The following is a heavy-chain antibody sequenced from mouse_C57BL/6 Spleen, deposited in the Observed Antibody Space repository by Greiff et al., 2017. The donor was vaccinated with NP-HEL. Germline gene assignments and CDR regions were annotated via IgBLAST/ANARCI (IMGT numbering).Heavy chain of an antibody. Sequence: QVQLQQPGAELVKPGASVKLSCKASGYTFTSYWMHWVKQRPGQGLEWIGMIHPNSGSTNYNEKFKSKATLTVDKSSSTAYMQLSSLTSEDSAVYYCAREGHYYGSSYDYFDYWGQGTTLTVSS. D-gene: IGHD1-1*01. V-gene: IGHV1-64*01. CDR2: IHPNSGST. CDR1: GYTFTSYW. CDR3: AREGHYYGSSYDYFDY. J-gene: IGHJ2*01.